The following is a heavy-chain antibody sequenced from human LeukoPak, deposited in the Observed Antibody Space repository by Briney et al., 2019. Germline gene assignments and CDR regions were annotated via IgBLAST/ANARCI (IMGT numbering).Heavy chain of an antibody. CDR2: ISWKSGSI. V-gene: IGHV3-9*01. CDR1: GFTFDDYA. J-gene: IGHJ4*02. Sequence: GGSLRLSCAASGFTFDDYAMHWVRQGPGKGLEWVSGISWKSGSIGYADSVKGRFTISRDNAKNSLYLQMNSLRLEDTAVYYCARENLAAAADYWGQGTVVTVSS. CDR3: ARENLAAAADY. D-gene: IGHD6-25*01.